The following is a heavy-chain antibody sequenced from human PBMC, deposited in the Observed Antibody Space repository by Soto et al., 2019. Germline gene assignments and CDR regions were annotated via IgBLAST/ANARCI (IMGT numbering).Heavy chain of an antibody. CDR2: INPNSGGT. D-gene: IGHD1-1*01. J-gene: IGHJ4*02. V-gene: IGHV1-2*04. CDR3: ARGPYNWNDGGYYFDY. CDR1: GYTFTGYY. Sequence: GASVKVSCKASGYTFTGYYMHWVRQAPGQGLEWMGWINPNSGGTNYAQKFQGWVTMTRDTSISTAYMELSRLRSDDTAVYYCARGPYNWNDGGYYFDYWGQGTLVTVPQ.